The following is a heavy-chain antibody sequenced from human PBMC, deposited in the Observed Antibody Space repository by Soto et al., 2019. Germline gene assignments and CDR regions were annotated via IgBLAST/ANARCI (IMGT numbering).Heavy chain of an antibody. Sequence: GASVKVSCKASGYTFTGYGISWVRQAPGQGLEWMGWISAYNGNTNYPQKLQGRVTMTTDTSTSTAYVELRSLRSDDTAVYYCARWVTAISLNYFGYWGQGTLVTVSS. CDR1: GYTFTGYG. V-gene: IGHV1-18*04. J-gene: IGHJ4*02. CDR2: ISAYNGNT. D-gene: IGHD2-21*02. CDR3: ARWVTAISLNYFGY.